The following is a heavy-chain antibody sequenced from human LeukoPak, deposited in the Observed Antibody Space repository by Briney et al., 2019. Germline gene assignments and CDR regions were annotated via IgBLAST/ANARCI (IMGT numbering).Heavy chain of an antibody. V-gene: IGHV3-30*18. D-gene: IGHD6-13*01. CDR1: GFTFFHYA. CDR2: VSYDGSNK. Sequence: GGSLRLSCAASGFTFFHYAMHWVRQAPGKGLEWVALVSYDGSNKYYADSVKGRFTISRDNSKNTLYLQMNSLRAEDTAVYYCAKDTALVAAARAMEYWGQGTLVTVSS. CDR3: AKDTALVAAARAMEY. J-gene: IGHJ4*02.